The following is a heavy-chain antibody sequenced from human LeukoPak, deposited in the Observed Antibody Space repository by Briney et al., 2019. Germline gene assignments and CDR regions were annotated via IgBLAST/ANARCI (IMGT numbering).Heavy chain of an antibody. J-gene: IGHJ4*02. CDR2: IYYSGST. CDR1: GGSISSGDYY. D-gene: IGHD3-22*01. Sequence: SQTLSLTCTVSGGSISSGDYYWSWIRQPPGKGLEWIGYIYYSGSTYYNPSLKSRVTISVDTSKNQFSLKLSSVTAADTAVYYCARDRGRDSRPDYWGQGTLVTVSS. CDR3: ARDRGRDSRPDY. V-gene: IGHV4-30-4*01.